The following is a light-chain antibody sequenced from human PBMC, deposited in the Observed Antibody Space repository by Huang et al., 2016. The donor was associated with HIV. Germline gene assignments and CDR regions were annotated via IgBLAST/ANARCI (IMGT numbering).Light chain of an antibody. V-gene: IGKV3-15*01. J-gene: IGKJ1*01. CDR3: QQYNNWPPWT. Sequence: EIVMTQSPATLSVSPGERATLSCRASQSVGSNLAWYQQKPGQAPRLRIYGASTRATGIPAKVSGSGSGTEFTLTISSLQSEDFAVYYCQQYNNWPPWTFGQGTKVEIK. CDR1: QSVGSN. CDR2: GAS.